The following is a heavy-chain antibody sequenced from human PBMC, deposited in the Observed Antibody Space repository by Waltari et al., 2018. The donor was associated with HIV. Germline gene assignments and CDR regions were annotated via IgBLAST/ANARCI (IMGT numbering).Heavy chain of an antibody. Sequence: QVQLLQSGAVVKKPWSSVKVSSKATAGTFSIYAITWVRQAPGQGLKWMGGIIPIFGTANYAQKFQGRVTITADESTSTAYMELSSLRSEDTAVYYCARSSSHDAFDIWGQGTMVTVSS. D-gene: IGHD6-19*01. J-gene: IGHJ3*02. CDR1: AGTFSIYA. CDR2: IIPIFGTA. V-gene: IGHV1-69*01. CDR3: ARSSSHDAFDI.